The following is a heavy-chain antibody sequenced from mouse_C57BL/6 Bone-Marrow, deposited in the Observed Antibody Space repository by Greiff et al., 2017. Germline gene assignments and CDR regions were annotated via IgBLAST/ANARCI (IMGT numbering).Heavy chain of an antibody. Sequence: VQLQQPGAELVKPGASVKMSCKASGYTFPSYWITWVKQRPGQGLEWIGDIYPTSGRTNYNEKFKSKAILTVDTSSNTAYMQLSSLTSEDSAVFYGARSGPLGRSFDYWGQGTTLTVSS. J-gene: IGHJ2*01. D-gene: IGHD4-1*01. CDR1: GYTFPSYW. CDR2: IYPTSGRT. CDR3: ARSGPLGRSFDY. V-gene: IGHV1-55*01.